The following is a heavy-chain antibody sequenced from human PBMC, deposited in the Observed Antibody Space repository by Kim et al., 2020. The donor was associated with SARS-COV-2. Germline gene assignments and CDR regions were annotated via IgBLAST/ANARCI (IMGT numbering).Heavy chain of an antibody. J-gene: IGHJ4*02. CDR2: ISYDGNNN. V-gene: IGHV3-33*05. CDR3: ARDRAASGSTRGPFDY. D-gene: IGHD1-26*01. Sequence: GGSLRLSCAASGFTFSSYGMHWVRQAPGKGLEWVAVISYDGNNNYYADSVKGRFTISRDNSINTLYLQMNSLRAEDTAVYSCARDRAASGSTRGPFDYWGQGSLVIVSS. CDR1: GFTFSSYG.